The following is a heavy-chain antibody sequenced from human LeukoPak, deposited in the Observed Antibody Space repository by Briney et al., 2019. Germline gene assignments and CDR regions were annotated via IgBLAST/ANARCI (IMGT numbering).Heavy chain of an antibody. V-gene: IGHV3-66*01. J-gene: IGHJ4*02. CDR2: IYSGGST. Sequence: GGSLRLSCAASGFTVSSNYMSWVRQAPGKGLEWVSVIYSGGSTYYADSVKGRFTISRDNSKNTLYLQMNSLRAEDTAVYYCARDLYSSGWFTLYFDYWGQGTLVTVSS. CDR1: GFTVSSNY. CDR3: ARDLYSSGWFTLYFDY. D-gene: IGHD6-19*01.